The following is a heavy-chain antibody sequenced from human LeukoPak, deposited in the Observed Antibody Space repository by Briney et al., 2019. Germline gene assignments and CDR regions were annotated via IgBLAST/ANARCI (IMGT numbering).Heavy chain of an antibody. CDR2: MNPNSRNT. Sequence: ASVKVSCKASGYTFTSYDINWVRQATGQGLEWMGWMNPNSRNTGYAQKFQGRVTMTRNTSISTAYTELNSLRSEDTAVYYCARGRRYCSSTSCYLKDWGQGTLVTVSS. V-gene: IGHV1-8*01. CDR3: ARGRRYCSSTSCYLKD. J-gene: IGHJ4*02. CDR1: GYTFTSYD. D-gene: IGHD2-2*01.